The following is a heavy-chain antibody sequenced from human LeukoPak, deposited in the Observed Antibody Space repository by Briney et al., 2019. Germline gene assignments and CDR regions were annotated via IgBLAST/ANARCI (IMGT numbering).Heavy chain of an antibody. D-gene: IGHD2-2*01. CDR3: AKDMGYCSSATCYGLDY. CDR2: LYSGSST. Sequence: GGSLRLSCAASGFTVSSNYMSWVRQAPGKGLEWVSVLYSGSSTYQADSVKGRFTISRDNSKNTLFLQMNSLRAEDTAIYYCAKDMGYCSSATCYGLDYWGQGTLVTVSS. CDR1: GFTVSSNY. J-gene: IGHJ4*02. V-gene: IGHV3-66*01.